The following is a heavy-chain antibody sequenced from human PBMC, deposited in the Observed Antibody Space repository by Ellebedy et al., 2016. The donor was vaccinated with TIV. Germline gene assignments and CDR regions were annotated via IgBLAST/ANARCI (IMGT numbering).Heavy chain of an antibody. Sequence: GGSLRLSXAPSGFTFSDYKLHWVRQAPGKGLEWVSSITGSNYIYYADSVRGRFTISRDNSKNTLYLQMNSLRVEDTAVYYCLGGSHAGFWGQGTLVTVSS. V-gene: IGHV3-69-1*01. D-gene: IGHD1-26*01. J-gene: IGHJ4*02. CDR2: ITGSNYI. CDR1: GFTFSDYK. CDR3: LGGSHAGF.